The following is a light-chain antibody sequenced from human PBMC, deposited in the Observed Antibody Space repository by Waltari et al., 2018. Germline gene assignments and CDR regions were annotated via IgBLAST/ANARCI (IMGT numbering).Light chain of an antibody. CDR2: WAS. CDR3: QQYYGTPPT. V-gene: IGKV4-1*01. Sequence: DIVMTQSPDSLAVSLGERATINCKSSQSVLYSSNNKNYLAWYQQKLGQPPNLLIYWASTRKSGVPDRFSGSGSGTDFTLTISSLQAEDVAVYYCQQYYGTPPTFGQGTKVDIK. J-gene: IGKJ1*01. CDR1: QSVLYSSNNKNY.